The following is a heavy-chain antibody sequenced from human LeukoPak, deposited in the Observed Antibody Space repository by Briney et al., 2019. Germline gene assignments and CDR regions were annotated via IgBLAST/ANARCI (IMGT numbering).Heavy chain of an antibody. J-gene: IGHJ5*02. D-gene: IGHD3-16*01. CDR2: INHSGST. CDR1: GGSFSGYY. V-gene: IGHV4-34*01. CDR3: ARGIMITFGGPNNWFDP. Sequence: SETLSLTCAVYGGSFSGYYWSWIRQPPGKGLEWIGEINHSGSTNYNPSLKGRVTISVDTSKNQFSLKLSSVTAADTAVYYCARGIMITFGGPNNWFDPWGQGTLVTVSS.